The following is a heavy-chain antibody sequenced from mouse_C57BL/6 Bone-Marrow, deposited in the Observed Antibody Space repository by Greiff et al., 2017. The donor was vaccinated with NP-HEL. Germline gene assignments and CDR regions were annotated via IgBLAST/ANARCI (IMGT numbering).Heavy chain of an antibody. CDR3: ARFGTRVENEAMDN. D-gene: IGHD2-14*01. Sequence: EVQLQQSGPELVKPGASVKISCKASGYTFTDYYMNWVKQSHGKSLEWIGDINPNNGGTSYNQKFKGKATLTVDKSSSTAYMELRSLTSEDSAVYYCARFGTRVENEAMDNWGQGTAVTVTS. V-gene: IGHV1-26*01. J-gene: IGHJ4*01. CDR2: INPNNGGT. CDR1: GYTFTDYY.